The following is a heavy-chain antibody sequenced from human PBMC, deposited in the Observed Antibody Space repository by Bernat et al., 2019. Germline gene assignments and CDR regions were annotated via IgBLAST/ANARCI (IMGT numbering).Heavy chain of an antibody. D-gene: IGHD3-10*01. J-gene: IGHJ5*02. V-gene: IGHV3-30-3*01. CDR1: GFTFSSYA. CDR2: ISYDGSNK. Sequence: QVQLVESGGGVVQPGRSMRLSCAASGFTFSSYAMHWVRQAPGKGLEWVAVISYDGSNKYYADSVKGRFTISRDNSKNTLYLQMNSLRAEDTDVYYCARARGSGSPEYWFDPWGQRTLVTVSS. CDR3: ARARGSGSPEYWFDP.